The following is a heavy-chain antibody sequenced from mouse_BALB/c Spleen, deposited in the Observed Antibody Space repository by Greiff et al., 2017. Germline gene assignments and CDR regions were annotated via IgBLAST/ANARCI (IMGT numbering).Heavy chain of an antibody. CDR1: GFNIKDTY. V-gene: IGHV14-3*02. CDR2: IYPGNGNT. D-gene: IGHD1-2*01. Sequence: EVKLMESGAELVKPGASVKLSCTASGFNIKDTYMHWVRQRPEQGLEWIGRIYPGNGNTKYDPQFQGKATITADTSSNTAYLQLSSLTSEDTAVYYCARENSLDYFDYWGQGTTLTVSS. CDR3: ARENSLDYFDY. J-gene: IGHJ2*01.